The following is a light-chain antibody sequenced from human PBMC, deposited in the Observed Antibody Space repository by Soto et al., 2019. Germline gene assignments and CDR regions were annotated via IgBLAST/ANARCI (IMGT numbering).Light chain of an antibody. CDR2: EAL. V-gene: IGKV3-11*01. Sequence: DTVLTQSPATLSFAPVGRCTRSCIASRSISTYLAWYQQKPGQAPRLLIYEALNRATGIPARFSGSGSGTDFTLTISSLEPEDFAVYYCQQRNNWPLTFGGGTKVDIK. J-gene: IGKJ4*02. CDR1: RSISTY. CDR3: QQRNNWPLT.